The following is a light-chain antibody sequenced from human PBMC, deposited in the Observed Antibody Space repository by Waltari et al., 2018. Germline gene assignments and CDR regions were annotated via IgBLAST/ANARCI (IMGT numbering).Light chain of an antibody. CDR3: QQSHGFPYS. CDR1: QIVATS. Sequence: DIQMTQSPSSLSSSVGDRVTITCRASQIVATSLNWYHQEPGKAPKLLIYDASSLHSGVPSRFSGSGSGTDFTLTIYSLQPEDFGTYYCQQSHGFPYSFGQGTNLEI. J-gene: IGKJ2*03. CDR2: DAS. V-gene: IGKV1-39*01.